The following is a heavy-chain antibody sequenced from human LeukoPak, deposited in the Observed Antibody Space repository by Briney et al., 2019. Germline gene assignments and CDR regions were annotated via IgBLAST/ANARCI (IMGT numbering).Heavy chain of an antibody. J-gene: IGHJ4*02. Sequence: GGSLRLSCAASGFAFSGAWLNWVRQAPGKGLEWVGRIKNGGATDYAAPVKGRFTISRDDSKATLYPQMNSLETEDTAIYFCTTVTHFYLGGQGILVTVSS. D-gene: IGHD2/OR15-2a*01. CDR2: IKNGGAT. CDR3: TTVTHFYL. V-gene: IGHV3-15*01. CDR1: GFAFSGAW.